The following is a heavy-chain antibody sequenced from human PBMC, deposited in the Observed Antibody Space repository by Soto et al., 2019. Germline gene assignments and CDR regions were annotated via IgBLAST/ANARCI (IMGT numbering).Heavy chain of an antibody. D-gene: IGHD6-13*01. J-gene: IGHJ6*02. CDR3: VKDMGQAAVGIRYPYGLDV. CDR2: LSSNGIGT. V-gene: IGHV3-64D*06. Sequence: VGSLRLSCSVSGFTVSSFGMHWVRQAPGKGLEHVSTLSSNGIGTYYADSVKGRFTFSRDTSKNTLYLQMSSLRTEDTAVYYCVKDMGQAAVGIRYPYGLDVWGLGTTVTVSS. CDR1: GFTVSSFG.